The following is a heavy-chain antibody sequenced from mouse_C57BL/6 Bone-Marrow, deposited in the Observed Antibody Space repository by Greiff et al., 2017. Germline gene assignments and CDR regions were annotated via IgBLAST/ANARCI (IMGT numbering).Heavy chain of an antibody. CDR3: ARHNYYGSGYVLDY. CDR1: GFTFSDYY. D-gene: IGHD1-1*01. CDR2: ISNGGGST. V-gene: IGHV5-12*01. J-gene: IGHJ2*01. Sequence: EVKLMESGGGLVQPGGSLKLSCAASGFTFSDYYMYWVRQTPEKRLEWVAYISNGGGSTYYPDTVKGRFTISRDNAKNTLYLQMSRLKSEDTAMYYCARHNYYGSGYVLDYWGQGTTLTVSS.